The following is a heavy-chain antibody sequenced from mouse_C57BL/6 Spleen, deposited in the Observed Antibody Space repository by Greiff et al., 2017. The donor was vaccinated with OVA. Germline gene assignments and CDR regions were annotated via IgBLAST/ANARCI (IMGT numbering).Heavy chain of an antibody. V-gene: IGHV1-42*01. Sequence: VQLKQSGPELVKPGASVKISCKASGYSFTGYYMNWVKPSPEKSLEWIGEINPSTGGTTYNQKFKAKATLTVDKSSSTAYMQLKSLTSEDSAVYYCARKGYYDYDTWFAYWGQGTLVTVSA. D-gene: IGHD2-4*01. CDR3: ARKGYYDYDTWFAY. J-gene: IGHJ3*01. CDR1: GYSFTGYY. CDR2: INPSTGGT.